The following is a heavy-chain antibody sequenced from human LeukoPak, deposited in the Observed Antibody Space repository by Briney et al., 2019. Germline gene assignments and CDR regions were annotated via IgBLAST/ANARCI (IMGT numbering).Heavy chain of an antibody. CDR3: ARDYVWGSYLCY. V-gene: IGHV1-2*02. CDR1: GYTFIGYY. CDR2: INPNSGGT. D-gene: IGHD3-16*02. Sequence: ASVKLSCKASGYTFIGYYMHWVRQARGQGLEWMGWINPNSGGTNYAQKFQGRVTMTRDTSISTAYMELSRLRSDDTAVYYCARDYVWGSYLCYWGQGTLVTVSS. J-gene: IGHJ4*02.